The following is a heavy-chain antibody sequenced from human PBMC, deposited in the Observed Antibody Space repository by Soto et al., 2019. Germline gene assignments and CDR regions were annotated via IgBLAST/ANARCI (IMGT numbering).Heavy chain of an antibody. CDR2: IYYSGRT. CDR1: GGSISSGGYY. CDR3: VSLNDGPYYFDY. V-gene: IGHV4-31*03. D-gene: IGHD1-1*01. Sequence: QVQLQESGPGLVKPSQTLSLTCTVSGGSISSGGYYWSWIRQHPGKGLEWIGYIYYSGRTYYNPSLKSRVTISVDTSKNQFSLKLSSVTAADTAVYYCVSLNDGPYYFDYWGQGTLVTVSS. J-gene: IGHJ4*02.